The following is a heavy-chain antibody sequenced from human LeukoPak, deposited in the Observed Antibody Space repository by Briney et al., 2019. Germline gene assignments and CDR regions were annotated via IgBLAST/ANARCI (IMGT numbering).Heavy chain of an antibody. J-gene: IGHJ4*02. Sequence: SETLSLTCTVSGGSISSGDYYWSWIRQPPGKGLEWIGYIYYSGSTYYNPSLKSRVSISVDTSKNQFSLKLSSVTAADTAVYYCGRGASGYYYGWGQGTLVTVSS. CDR2: IYYSGST. CDR1: GGSISSGDYY. V-gene: IGHV4-30-4*02. CDR3: GRGASGYYYG. D-gene: IGHD3-22*01.